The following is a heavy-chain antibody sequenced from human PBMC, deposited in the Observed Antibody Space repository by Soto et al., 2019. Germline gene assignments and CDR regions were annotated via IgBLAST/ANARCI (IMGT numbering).Heavy chain of an antibody. CDR3: ARDLRFQGHDYADYLGYGMDV. CDR2: IYYRGST. V-gene: IGHV4-59*01. CDR1: GGSIIPYY. D-gene: IGHD4-17*01. J-gene: IGHJ6*02. Sequence: SETLSLTCTFSGGSIIPYYWSWIRQPPGKGLEWLGYIYYRGSTDYNPSLKSRVTISVDTSKNQFSLNLSSVTAADTAVYYCARDLRFQGHDYADYLGYGMDVWGQGTTVTVSS.